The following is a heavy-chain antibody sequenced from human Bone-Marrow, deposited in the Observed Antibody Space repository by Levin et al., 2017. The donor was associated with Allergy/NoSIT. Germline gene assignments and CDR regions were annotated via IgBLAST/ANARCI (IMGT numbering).Heavy chain of an antibody. CDR3: AKDLYSEWELTELGD. CDR1: GFTFSSYA. CDR2: ISGSGGST. Sequence: GGSLRLSCAASGFTFSSYAMSWVRQAPGKGLEWVSAISGSGGSTYYADSVKGRFTISRDNSKNTLYLQMNSLRAEDTAVYYCAKDLYSEWELTELGDWGQGTLVTVSS. D-gene: IGHD1-26*01. J-gene: IGHJ4*02. V-gene: IGHV3-23*01.